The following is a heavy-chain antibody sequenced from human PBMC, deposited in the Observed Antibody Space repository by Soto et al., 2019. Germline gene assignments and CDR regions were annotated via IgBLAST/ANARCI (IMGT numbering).Heavy chain of an antibody. J-gene: IGHJ4*02. Sequence: GGSLRLSCSASGFTFSSYAMHWVRQAPGKGLEWVAVISYDGSNKYYADSMKGRFTISRDNSKNTLYLQMNSLRAEDTAVYYCERYSSSYYTPGFDYRGQGTLVTVSA. V-gene: IGHV3-30-3*01. D-gene: IGHD6-13*01. CDR2: ISYDGSNK. CDR3: ERYSSSYYTPGFDY. CDR1: GFTFSSYA.